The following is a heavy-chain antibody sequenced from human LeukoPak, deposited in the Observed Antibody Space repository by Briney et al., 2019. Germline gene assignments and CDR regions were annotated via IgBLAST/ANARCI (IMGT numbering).Heavy chain of an antibody. D-gene: IGHD3-22*01. J-gene: IGHJ4*02. CDR3: ARFDYYDSSGSLFDY. Sequence: SETLSLTCAVYGGSFSGYYWSWTRQPPGKGLEWIGEINHSGSTNYNPSLKSRVTISVDTSKNQFSLKLSSVTAADTAVYYCARFDYYDSSGSLFDYWGQGTLVTVSS. CDR2: INHSGST. CDR1: GGSFSGYY. V-gene: IGHV4-34*01.